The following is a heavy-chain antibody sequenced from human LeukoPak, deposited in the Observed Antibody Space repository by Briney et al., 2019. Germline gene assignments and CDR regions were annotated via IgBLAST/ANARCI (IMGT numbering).Heavy chain of an antibody. J-gene: IGHJ5*02. D-gene: IGHD4-17*01. CDR2: IIPIFGTA. CDR1: GYTFTSYG. Sequence: SVKVSCTASGYTFTSYGISWVRQAPGQGLEWMGGIIPIFGTANYAQKFQGRVTITADESTSTAYMELSSLRSEDTAVYYCARGNDYSDINWFDPWDQGTLVTVSS. V-gene: IGHV1-69*13. CDR3: ARGNDYSDINWFDP.